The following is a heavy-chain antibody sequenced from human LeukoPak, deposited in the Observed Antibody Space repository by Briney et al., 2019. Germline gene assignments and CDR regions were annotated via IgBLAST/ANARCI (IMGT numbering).Heavy chain of an antibody. V-gene: IGHV4-59*08. D-gene: IGHD3-22*01. CDR2: IYYSGST. CDR3: ARGYYYDTDHPYYYYTDV. Sequence: PSETLSLTCTVSGGSISIYYWSWIRQPPGKGLEWIGYIYYSGSTNYNPSLKSRVTISVDTSKNQFSLKLSSVTAADTAVYYCARGYYYDTDHPYYYYTDVWGKGTTVTVSS. CDR1: GGSISIYY. J-gene: IGHJ6*03.